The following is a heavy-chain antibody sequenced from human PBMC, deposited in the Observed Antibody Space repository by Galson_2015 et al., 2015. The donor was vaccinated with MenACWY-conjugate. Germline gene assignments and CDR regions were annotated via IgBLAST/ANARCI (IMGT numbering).Heavy chain of an antibody. Sequence: PALVKPTQPLTLTCTFSGFSLSTSGMCVSWIRQPPGKALEWLGRIDWGDDKYYSTSLKTRLTISKDTSKNQVVLTMTNMDPVDTGTYYYARMQMYSNGWHFDHWGQGTLVTVSS. J-gene: IGHJ4*02. D-gene: IGHD6-19*01. CDR3: ARMQMYSNGWHFDH. CDR2: IDWGDDK. CDR1: GFSLSTSGMC. V-gene: IGHV2-70*11.